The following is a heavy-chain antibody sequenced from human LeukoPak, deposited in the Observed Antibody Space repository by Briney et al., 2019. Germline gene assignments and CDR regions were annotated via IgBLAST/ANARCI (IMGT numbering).Heavy chain of an antibody. J-gene: IGHJ4*02. CDR2: ISWNSGSI. V-gene: IGHV3-9*01. D-gene: IGHD1-7*01. Sequence: PGRSLRLSCVASGFTFDDYAMHWVRQAPGKGLEWVAGISWNSGSICYADSVKGRFTISRDNAKNSLYLQMNSLRAEDTALYYCAKEFGEGNLYYFDYWGQGTLVTVSS. CDR1: GFTFDDYA. CDR3: AKEFGEGNLYYFDY.